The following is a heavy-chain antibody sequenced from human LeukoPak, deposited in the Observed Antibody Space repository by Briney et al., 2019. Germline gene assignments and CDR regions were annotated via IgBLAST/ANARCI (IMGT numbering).Heavy chain of an antibody. CDR2: MNPNSGNT. V-gene: IGHV1-8*01. CDR3: ARGLIVGAAYYYYYMDV. CDR1: GYTFTSYD. D-gene: IGHD1-26*01. J-gene: IGHJ6*03. Sequence: ASVKVSCKASGYTFTSYDINWVRQATGQGLEWMGWMNPNSGNTGYAQKFQGRVTMTRNTSISTAYMELSSLRCEDTAVYYCARGLIVGAAYYYYYMDVWGKGTTVTVSS.